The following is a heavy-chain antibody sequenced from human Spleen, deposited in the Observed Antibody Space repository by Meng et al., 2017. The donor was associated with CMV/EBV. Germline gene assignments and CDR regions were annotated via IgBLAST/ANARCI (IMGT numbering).Heavy chain of an antibody. CDR1: GSAFTDFA. J-gene: IGHJ4*02. CDR3: ARQVDLAMFYDY. CDR2: IFPSDSDT. Sequence: KVSCKTSGSAFTDFAIAWVRQMPGKGLEWMGIIFPSDSDTTYNPSFKGQVTMSADKSTGTAYLQWSSLKASDTAVYYCARQVDLAMFYDYWGQGTLVTVSS. D-gene: IGHD5-18*01. V-gene: IGHV5-51*01.